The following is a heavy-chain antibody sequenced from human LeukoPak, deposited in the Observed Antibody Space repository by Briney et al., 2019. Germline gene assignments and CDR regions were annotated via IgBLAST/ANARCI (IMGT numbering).Heavy chain of an antibody. D-gene: IGHD3-16*01. CDR2: ITWNRDNI. CDR1: GFTFDDYA. Sequence: GGSLRLSCTVSGFTFDDYAMHWVRHTPGKGLEWVAGITWNRDNIGYGDSVKGRFTISRDNVKNVLYLQMNSLRPEDTALYYCGKDLNRGITSSLLFDLWGQGTTV. CDR3: GKDLNRGITSSLLFDL. V-gene: IGHV3-9*01. J-gene: IGHJ6*02.